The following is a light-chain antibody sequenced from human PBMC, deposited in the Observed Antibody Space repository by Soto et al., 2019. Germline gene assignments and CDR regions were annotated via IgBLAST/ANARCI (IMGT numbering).Light chain of an antibody. J-gene: IGKJ3*01. Sequence: EIVLTQSPVTLSLSPGERATLSCRASQTVSNQLAWYQQKPGPAPRLLIYDASRRVTGIPARFSGSGSGTDFTLTLSSLEPEDFAVYYCQQRSNWPLTFGPGTKVDIK. CDR1: QTVSNQ. V-gene: IGKV3-11*01. CDR3: QQRSNWPLT. CDR2: DAS.